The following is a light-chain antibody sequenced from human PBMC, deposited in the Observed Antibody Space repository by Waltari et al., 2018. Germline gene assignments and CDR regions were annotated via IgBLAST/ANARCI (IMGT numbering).Light chain of an antibody. J-gene: IGKJ1*01. V-gene: IGKV3-15*01. Sequence: EIVMTHSPATLSVSPGERATLSCRASQSVSNKLAWFQQKPGQTPRLLIYGASTRATDIPARFSGSGSGTEFTLTISTLQSEDFAVYYCHQYNNWPRTFGQGTNLEFQ. CDR2: GAS. CDR3: HQYNNWPRT. CDR1: QSVSNK.